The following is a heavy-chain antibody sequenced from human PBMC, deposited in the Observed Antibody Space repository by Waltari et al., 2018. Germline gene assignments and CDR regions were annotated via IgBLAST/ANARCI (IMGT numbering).Heavy chain of an antibody. V-gene: IGHV3-53*01. D-gene: IGHD3-3*01. J-gene: IGHJ4*02. CDR3: ASLQGHDFWSGYIDY. CDR1: GFTVSSNY. CDR2: FEICGST. Sequence: EVQLVESGGGLIQPGGSLRLSCAASGFTVSSNYMSWVRQARGKGLGWGSVFEICGSTYDADAVKGQFTISRDNSKNTLYLQMNSLRAEDTAVYYCASLQGHDFWSGYIDYWGQGTLVTVSS.